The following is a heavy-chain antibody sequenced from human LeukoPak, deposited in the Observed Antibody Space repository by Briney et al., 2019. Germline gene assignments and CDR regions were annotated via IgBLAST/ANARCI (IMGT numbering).Heavy chain of an antibody. J-gene: IGHJ5*02. Sequence: SETLSLACTVSGGSISSYYWSWIRQPAGKGLEWIGRIYTSGSTNYNPSPKSRVTMSVDTSKNQFSLKLSSVTAADTAVYCCARDAGIVAAVGGVSWFDPWGQGTLVTVSS. V-gene: IGHV4-4*07. CDR2: IYTSGST. CDR1: GGSISSYY. D-gene: IGHD6-13*01. CDR3: ARDAGIVAAVGGVSWFDP.